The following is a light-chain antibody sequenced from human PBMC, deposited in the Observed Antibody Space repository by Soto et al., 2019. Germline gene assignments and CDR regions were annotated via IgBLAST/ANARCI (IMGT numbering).Light chain of an antibody. CDR3: ASWDDSLTVV. CDR2: SDD. CDR1: NSNIGGKN. Sequence: QSVLTQPPSASASPGQRVTISCSGSNSNIGGKNVTWYQQMPGQAPKVVIHSDDQRTSGVPDRFSCSKSGTSASLAISAVQSEDEADYFCASWDDSLTVVFGGGTKLTVL. J-gene: IGLJ2*01. V-gene: IGLV1-44*01.